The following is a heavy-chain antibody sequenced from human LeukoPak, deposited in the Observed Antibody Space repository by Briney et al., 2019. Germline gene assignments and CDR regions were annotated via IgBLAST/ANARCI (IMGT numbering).Heavy chain of an antibody. V-gene: IGHV3-30*07. CDR1: GFTFSSYA. Sequence: GGSLRLSCAASGFTFSSYAMHWVRQAPGKGLEWVAVISYDGSNKYYADSVKGRFTISRDNSKNTLYLQMNSLRAEDTAVYYCARMGFYDILTGYLDYWGQGTLVTVSS. D-gene: IGHD3-9*01. CDR3: ARMGFYDILTGYLDY. CDR2: ISYDGSNK. J-gene: IGHJ4*02.